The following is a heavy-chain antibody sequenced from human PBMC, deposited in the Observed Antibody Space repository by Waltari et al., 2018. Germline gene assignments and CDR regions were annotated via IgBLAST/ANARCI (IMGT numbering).Heavy chain of an antibody. D-gene: IGHD3-3*01. J-gene: IGHJ6*02. V-gene: IGHV4-30-4*08. Sequence: QVQLQESGPGLVKPSQTLSLTCTVSGGSISSGDYYWSWIRQPPGKGLEWIGYIYYSGSTYYNPSLKSRVTISVDTSKNQFSLKLSSVTAADTAVYYCARGNYDFWSGYHYGMDGWGQGTTVTVSS. CDR3: ARGNYDFWSGYHYGMDG. CDR1: GGSISSGDYY. CDR2: IYYSGST.